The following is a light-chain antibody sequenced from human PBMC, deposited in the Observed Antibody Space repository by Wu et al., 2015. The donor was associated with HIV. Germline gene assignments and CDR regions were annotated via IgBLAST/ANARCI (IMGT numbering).Light chain of an antibody. CDR2: GAS. CDR3: QQYGDSPLT. Sequence: EVVMTQSPATLSVSPGERVTLSCRASQSVGSNLAWYQQKPGQAPRLLIYGASSRATGIPDRFSGSGSGTDFTLTISRLEPEDFAVYFCQQYGDSPLTFGGGTKVEIK. V-gene: IGKV3-20*01. CDR1: QSVGSN. J-gene: IGKJ4*01.